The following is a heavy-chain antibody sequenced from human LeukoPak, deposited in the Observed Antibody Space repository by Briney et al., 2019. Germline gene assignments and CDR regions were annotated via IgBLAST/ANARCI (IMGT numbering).Heavy chain of an antibody. CDR2: LYSDGNT. D-gene: IGHD1-14*01. V-gene: IGHV3-53*01. Sequence: GGSLILSCAASGFTVITNDMTWVRQAPGKGLEWVSVLYSDGNTKYADSVQGRFTISRDNSKNTLYLEINSLSPDDTAVYYCARGVEPLAANTLAYWGQGTLVTVSS. CDR3: ARGVEPLAANTLAY. CDR1: GFTVITND. J-gene: IGHJ4*02.